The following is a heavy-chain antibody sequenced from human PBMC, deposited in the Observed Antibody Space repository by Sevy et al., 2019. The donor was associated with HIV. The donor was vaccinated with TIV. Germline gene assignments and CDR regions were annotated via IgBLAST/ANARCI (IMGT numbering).Heavy chain of an antibody. CDR2: IRLDGSAR. J-gene: IGHJ4*02. D-gene: IGHD4-4*01. Sequence: GGSLRLSCAASGFIFSDYWMTWVRQAPGKGLEWVATIRLDGSARYYASSVKGRFTISRENAKNSLFLQMNSLRVEDTAVYYCARAFRREAYTPDYWGQGSLVTVSS. CDR1: GFIFSDYW. CDR3: ARAFRREAYTPDY. V-gene: IGHV3-7*03.